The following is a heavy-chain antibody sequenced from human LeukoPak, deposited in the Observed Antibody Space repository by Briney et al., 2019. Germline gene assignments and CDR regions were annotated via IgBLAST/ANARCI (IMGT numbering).Heavy chain of an antibody. J-gene: IGHJ4*02. V-gene: IGHV3-66*01. CDR2: IYSGGST. Sequence: GGSLLLSCAASGFPVSSNYMSWVRPAPGKGLEWVSVIYSGGSTYYADSVKGRFTISRDNSKNTLYLQMNSLRAEDTAVYYCARDLFPTYFDYWGQGTLVTVSS. D-gene: IGHD3-10*01. CDR3: ARDLFPTYFDY. CDR1: GFPVSSNY.